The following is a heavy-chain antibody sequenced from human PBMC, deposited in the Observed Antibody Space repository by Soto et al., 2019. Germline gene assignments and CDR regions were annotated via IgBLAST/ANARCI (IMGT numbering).Heavy chain of an antibody. CDR3: ARAELFGGYGMDV. CDR2: MNPNSGNT. D-gene: IGHD3-10*02. J-gene: IGHJ6*02. Sequence: VKGAWKTSAYPLTRYDINLVRQATGQGLEWMGWMNPNSGNTGYAQKFQGRVTMTRNTSISTAYMELSSLRSEDTAVYYCARAELFGGYGMDVWGQGTTVTVPS. V-gene: IGHV1-8*01. CDR1: AYPLTRYD.